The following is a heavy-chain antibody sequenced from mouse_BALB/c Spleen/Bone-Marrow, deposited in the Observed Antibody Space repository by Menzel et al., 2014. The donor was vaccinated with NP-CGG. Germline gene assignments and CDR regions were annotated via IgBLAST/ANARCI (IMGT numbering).Heavy chain of an antibody. CDR2: IYPGNVNT. D-gene: IGHD2-4*01. CDR3: ARDYDYDAWFAY. V-gene: IGHV1S56*01. Sequence: QVQLKQSGPELVKPGASVRISCKASGYTFTSYYIHWVKPRPGQGLEWIGWIYPGNVNTKYNEKFKGKATLTADKSSSTAYMQLSSLTSEDSAVYFCARDYDYDAWFAYWGQGTLVTASA. CDR1: GYTFTSYY. J-gene: IGHJ3*01.